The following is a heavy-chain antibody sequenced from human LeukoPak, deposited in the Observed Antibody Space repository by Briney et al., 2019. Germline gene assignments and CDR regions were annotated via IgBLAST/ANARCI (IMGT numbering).Heavy chain of an antibody. CDR1: GGSIRSSSYY. J-gene: IGHJ4*02. CDR3: ARDDTDYDILTGYYMPGCTDY. Sequence: SETLSFTCTVSGGSIRSSSYYWGWIRQPPGKGLEWIGSIYYSGSTYYNPSLQSRVTVSVDTSKNQFSLKLSSVTAADTAVYYCARDDTDYDILTGYYMPGCTDYWGQGTLVTVSS. V-gene: IGHV4-39*07. CDR2: IYYSGST. D-gene: IGHD3-9*01.